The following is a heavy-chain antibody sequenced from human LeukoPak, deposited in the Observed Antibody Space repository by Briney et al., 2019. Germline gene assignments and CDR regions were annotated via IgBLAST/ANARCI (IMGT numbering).Heavy chain of an antibody. CDR1: NGSIISGDYY. CDR3: ARAFGVIINGGYFDP. CDR2: IYYSGRT. V-gene: IGHV4-30-4*01. D-gene: IGHD3-3*01. J-gene: IGHJ5*02. Sequence: SQTLSLTCTVSNGSIISGDYYWSWIRQPPGKGLEWIGYIYYSGRTYYNPSLKSRFSISVDTSKNQFSLKLISVTAADTAAYYCARAFGVIINGGYFDPWGQGTLVTVSS.